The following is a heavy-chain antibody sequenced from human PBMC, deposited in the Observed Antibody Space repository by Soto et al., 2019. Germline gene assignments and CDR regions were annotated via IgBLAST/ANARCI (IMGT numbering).Heavy chain of an antibody. J-gene: IGHJ4*02. CDR1: GYTFTTSG. CDR3: ARAGSTTGTTACCDY. Sequence: GASVKVSCKASGYTFTTSGITWVRQAPGQGLEWLGWISPHSGNTIYAHNLQGRVTMTTDTSTSTAYLDLWSLRSDDSAVYSCARAGSTTGTTACCDYWGQGTLVTVSS. CDR2: ISPHSGNT. D-gene: IGHD1-1*01. V-gene: IGHV1-18*01.